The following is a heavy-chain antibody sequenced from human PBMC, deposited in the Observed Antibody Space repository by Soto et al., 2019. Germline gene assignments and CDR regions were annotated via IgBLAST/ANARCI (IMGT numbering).Heavy chain of an antibody. J-gene: IGHJ5*02. D-gene: IGHD2-2*01. CDR3: ARYISLPAAVDNGFDP. Sequence: KESGPVLVKTTETLTLTCTVSGFSLSSAGMGVSWVRQPPGKALEWLANIFSNGEKSYTTSLKSRLTISKATSKGQVVLSMTNLDPVDTATYYCARYISLPAAVDNGFDPWGQGTLVTVSS. CDR1: GFSLSSAGMG. V-gene: IGHV2-26*01. CDR2: IFSNGEK.